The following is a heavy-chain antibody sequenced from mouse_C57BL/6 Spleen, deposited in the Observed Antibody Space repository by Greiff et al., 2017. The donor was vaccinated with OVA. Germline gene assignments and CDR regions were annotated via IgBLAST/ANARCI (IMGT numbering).Heavy chain of an antibody. CDR2: IYPGDGDT. J-gene: IGHJ4*01. V-gene: IGHV1-82*01. Sequence: QVQLQQSGPELVKPGASVKISCKASGYAFSSSWMNWVKQRPGKGLEWIGRIYPGDGDTNYNGKFKGKATLTADKSSSTAYMQLSSLTSEDSAVYFCARRWDDAMDYWGQGTSVTVSS. CDR1: GYAFSSSW. D-gene: IGHD4-1*01. CDR3: ARRWDDAMDY.